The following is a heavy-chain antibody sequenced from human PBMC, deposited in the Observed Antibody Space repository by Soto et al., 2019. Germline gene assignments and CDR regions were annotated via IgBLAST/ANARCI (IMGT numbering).Heavy chain of an antibody. CDR1: GGSLSSGGYY. Sequence: ASGTPSLTCTFSGGSLSSGGYYWGWVRPPPGKGLEWVGDIYYSGSTYYNPSLKSRVTISVDTSKNQFSLKLSSVTAADTAVYYCARGRQYCTNGVCFQPLYYYYYGMDVWGQGTTVTVSS. CDR3: ARGRQYCTNGVCFQPLYYYYYGMDV. J-gene: IGHJ6*02. D-gene: IGHD2-8*01. CDR2: IYYSGST. V-gene: IGHV4-30-4*01.